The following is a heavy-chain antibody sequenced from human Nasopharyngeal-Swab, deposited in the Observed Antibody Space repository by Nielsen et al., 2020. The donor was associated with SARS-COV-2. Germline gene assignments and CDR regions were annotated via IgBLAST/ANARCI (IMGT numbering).Heavy chain of an antibody. Sequence: GESLKISCAASGFTLSSYEMNWVRQAPGKGLEWISYISSTGSTIYNADSVKGRFTVSRENAKNPMFLQMISLRAEDTAVYYCARERWRDHDFDAWGQGTLVIVSS. V-gene: IGHV3-48*03. D-gene: IGHD1-14*01. CDR3: ARERWRDHDFDA. J-gene: IGHJ4*02. CDR2: ISSTGSTI. CDR1: GFTLSSYE.